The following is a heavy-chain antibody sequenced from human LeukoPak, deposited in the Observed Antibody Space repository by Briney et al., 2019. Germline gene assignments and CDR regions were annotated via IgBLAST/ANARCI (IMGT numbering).Heavy chain of an antibody. J-gene: IGHJ6*02. CDR1: GGSISSYY. V-gene: IGHV4-59*01. D-gene: IGHD2-2*01. Sequence: PSETLSLTCTVSGGSISSYYWSWIRQPPGKGLEWIGYIYYSGSTNYNPSLKSRVTISVDTSKNQFSLKLSSVTAADTAVYYCARDKGYSAVKDYYYGMDVWGQGTTVTVSS. CDR3: ARDKGYSAVKDYYYGMDV. CDR2: IYYSGST.